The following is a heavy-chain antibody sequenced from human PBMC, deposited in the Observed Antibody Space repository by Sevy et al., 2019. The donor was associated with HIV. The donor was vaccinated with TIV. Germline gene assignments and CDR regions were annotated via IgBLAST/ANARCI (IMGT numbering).Heavy chain of an antibody. CDR1: GYTLTELS. D-gene: IGHD6-19*01. CDR3: ATEGNRQKAFVAGTPHDFVRQYGMDV. J-gene: IGHJ6*02. V-gene: IGHV1-24*01. CDR2: FDPEDGET. Sequence: ASVKVSYKVSGYTLTELSMHWVRQAPGKGLEWMGGFDPEDGETIYAQKFQGRVTMTEDTSTDTAYMELSSLRSEDTAVYYCATEGNRQKAFVAGTPHDFVRQYGMDVWGQGTTVTVSS.